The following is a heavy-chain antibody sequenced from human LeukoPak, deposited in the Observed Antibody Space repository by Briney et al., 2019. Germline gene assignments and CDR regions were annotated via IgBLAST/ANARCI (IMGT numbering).Heavy chain of an antibody. V-gene: IGHV3-23*01. CDR2: ISGSGGST. J-gene: IGHJ6*02. D-gene: IGHD3-9*01. CDR1: GFTFSSYA. Sequence: GGSLRLSCAASGFTFSSYAMTRVRQAPGKGLEWVSGISGSGGSTKYADSVKGRFTISRDSSKNTLYLHMNSLRAEDTAVYYCAKDPYDILTGFGMDVWGQGTTVIVSS. CDR3: AKDPYDILTGFGMDV.